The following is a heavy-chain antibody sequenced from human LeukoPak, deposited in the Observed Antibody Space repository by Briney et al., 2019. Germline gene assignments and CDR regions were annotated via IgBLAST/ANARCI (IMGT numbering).Heavy chain of an antibody. V-gene: IGHV6-1*01. CDR2: TYYRSRWGN. CDR1: GDSVSNNIAT. J-gene: IGHJ4*02. D-gene: IGHD3-10*01. CDR3: VRDSDDYYWALDF. Sequence: SQTLSLTCAISGDSVSNNIATWNWVRQSPSRGLEWLGRTYYRSRWGNDYAISVKGRITINPDKSRNQFSLQLNSVTPADTAVYYCVRDSDDYYWALDFWGQGTPVTVSS.